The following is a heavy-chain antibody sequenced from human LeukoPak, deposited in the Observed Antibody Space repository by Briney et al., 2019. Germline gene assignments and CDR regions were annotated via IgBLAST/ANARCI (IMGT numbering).Heavy chain of an antibody. D-gene: IGHD3-3*01. V-gene: IGHV4-4*07. Sequence: SETLSLTCTVSGGSISSYYWSWIRQPAGKGLEWIGRIYTSGSTNYNPSLKSRVTMSVDTSKNQFSLKLSSVTAADTAVYYCASSYYDFWSGQYYFDYWGQGTLVTVSS. J-gene: IGHJ4*02. CDR1: GGSISSYY. CDR3: ASSYYDFWSGQYYFDY. CDR2: IYTSGST.